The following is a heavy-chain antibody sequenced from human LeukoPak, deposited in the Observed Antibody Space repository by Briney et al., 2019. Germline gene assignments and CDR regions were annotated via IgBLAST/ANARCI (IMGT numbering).Heavy chain of an antibody. D-gene: IGHD3-22*01. CDR1: GFTFSSYW. V-gene: IGHV3-74*01. CDR2: INSDGSST. J-gene: IGHJ4*02. CDR3: ARSTVHYYDTEGFDY. Sequence: GGSLSLSCAASGFTFSSYWMHWVRQAPGKGLVWVSRINSDGSSTSYADSVKGRFTISRDNAKNTLYLQMNSLRAEDTAVYYCARSTVHYYDTEGFDYWGQGTLVTVSS.